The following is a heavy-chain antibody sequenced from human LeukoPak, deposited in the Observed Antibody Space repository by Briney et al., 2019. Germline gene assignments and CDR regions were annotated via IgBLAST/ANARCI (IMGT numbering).Heavy chain of an antibody. J-gene: IGHJ4*02. V-gene: IGHV4-4*09. Sequence: SETLSLTCTVSGGSISTYYWSWIRQPPGKGLEWIGYIYASGSTDYNPSLKSRVTISVDTSKNHFSLKLSSVTAADTAVYYCARLGSCSGGSCYHFDYWGQGTLVTVSS. CDR1: GGSISTYY. CDR2: IYASGST. D-gene: IGHD2-15*01. CDR3: ARLGSCSGGSCYHFDY.